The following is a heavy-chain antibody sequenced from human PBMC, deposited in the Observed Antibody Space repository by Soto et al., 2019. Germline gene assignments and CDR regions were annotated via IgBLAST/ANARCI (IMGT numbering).Heavy chain of an antibody. CDR2: IYWDDDE. D-gene: IGHD5-18*01. CDR3: VRGFWDTAKTDY. Sequence: QITLKESGPTLVKPTQTLTLTCTFSGFALSTSGVGVGWIRQPPGKALEWLALIYWDDDERYISSLRSRLTIXKXXSKNQVVLTMTNLDPVDTATYYCVRGFWDTAKTDYWGQGTLVTVSS. J-gene: IGHJ4*02. V-gene: IGHV2-5*02. CDR1: GFALSTSGVG.